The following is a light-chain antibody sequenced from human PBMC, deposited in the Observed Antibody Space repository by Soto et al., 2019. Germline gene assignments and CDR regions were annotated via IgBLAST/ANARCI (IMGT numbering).Light chain of an antibody. Sequence: EIVVTQSPATLSVSPGERVTLSCRASQSVSSSLAWYQQRPGQAPRLLIYDTSTRAAGIAARFSGSGSGTEFTLTISSLQSEDSAVYYCQQYAHWPPGAFGQGTQVDIK. CDR2: DTS. J-gene: IGKJ1*01. CDR3: QQYAHWPPGA. CDR1: QSVSSS. V-gene: IGKV3-15*01.